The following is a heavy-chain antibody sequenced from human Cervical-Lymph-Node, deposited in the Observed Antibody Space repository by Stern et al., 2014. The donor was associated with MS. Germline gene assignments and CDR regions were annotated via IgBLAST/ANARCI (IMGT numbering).Heavy chain of an antibody. CDR2: ILPVLGIV. CDR1: GGIFSTYT. CDR3: ARDTPRRGYYGMDV. Sequence: QVQLVQSGAEVKKPGSSVKVSCKTSGGIFSTYTFTWVRQSPGQGLEWMGRILPVLGIVNYSQKFQDRVTITADKSTSTAYLELSSLTSEDTAIYYCARDTPRRGYYGMDVCGQGTTVTVSS. V-gene: IGHV1-69*09. J-gene: IGHJ6*02.